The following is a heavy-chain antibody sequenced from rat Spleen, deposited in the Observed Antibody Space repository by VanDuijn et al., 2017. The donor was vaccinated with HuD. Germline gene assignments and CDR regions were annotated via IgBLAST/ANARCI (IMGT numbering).Heavy chain of an antibody. CDR1: GSSLTDYS. Sequence: VQLKESGPGLVQPSQPLSLTCTVSGSSLTDYSVHWVRQPPGKGLEWMGVMWSGASTAYNSALKSRLSISKDTSKSQVFLKMNSLQTEDTATYYCARADGGFAYWGQGTLVTVSS. J-gene: IGHJ3*01. D-gene: IGHD1-11*01. CDR3: ARADGGFAY. V-gene: IGHV2S63*01. CDR2: MWSGAST.